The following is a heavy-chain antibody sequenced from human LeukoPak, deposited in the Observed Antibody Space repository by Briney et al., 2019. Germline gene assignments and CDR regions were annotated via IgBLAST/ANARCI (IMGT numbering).Heavy chain of an antibody. Sequence: PSETLSLTCTVSGGSISSYYWSWIRQPPGKGLEWIGYIYYSGSANYNPSLKSRVTISVDTSKNQFSLKLSSVTAADTAVYYCAREKYYASGSIYNRIDYWGQGTLVTVSS. J-gene: IGHJ4*02. V-gene: IGHV4-59*01. D-gene: IGHD3-10*01. CDR1: GGSISSYY. CDR3: AREKYYASGSIYNRIDY. CDR2: IYYSGSA.